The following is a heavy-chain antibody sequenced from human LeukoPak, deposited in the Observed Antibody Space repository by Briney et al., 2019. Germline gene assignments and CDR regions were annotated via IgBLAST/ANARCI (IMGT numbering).Heavy chain of an antibody. D-gene: IGHD3-10*01. CDR2: ISTYNGNT. V-gene: IGHV1-18*04. CDR3: AARSGTYPYYLDY. Sequence: ASVKVSCKASGYTFTSYGMSWVRQAPGQGLECMGWISTYNGNTNYAQKFQGRVTMTTDTSTNTAYMELRSLRSDDTAVYYCAARSGTYPYYLDYWGQGTLVTVST. CDR1: GYTFTSYG. J-gene: IGHJ4*02.